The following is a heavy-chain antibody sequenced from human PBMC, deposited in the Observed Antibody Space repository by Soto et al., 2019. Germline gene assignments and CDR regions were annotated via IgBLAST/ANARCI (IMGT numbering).Heavy chain of an antibody. V-gene: IGHV1-8*01. J-gene: IGHJ6*02. CDR2: MNPNSGNT. CDR3: ARAIYSGSYYYYGMDV. CDR1: GYTFTSYD. D-gene: IGHD1-26*01. Sequence: ASVKVSCKASGYTFTSYDINWVRQATGQGLEWMGWMNPNSGNTGYAQKFQGRVTMTRNTSISTAYMELSSLRSEDTAVYYWARAIYSGSYYYYGMDVWGQGTTVTVSS.